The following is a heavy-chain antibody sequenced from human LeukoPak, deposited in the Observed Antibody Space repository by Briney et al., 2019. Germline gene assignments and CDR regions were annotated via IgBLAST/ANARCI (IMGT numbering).Heavy chain of an antibody. J-gene: IGHJ4*02. CDR1: GFTVSSNY. CDR3: AKAAPQRITIFGVVELDY. V-gene: IGHV3-23*01. Sequence: GGSLRLSCAASGFTVSSNYMSWVRQAPGKGLEWVSAISGSGGSTYYADSVKGRFTISRDNSKNTLYLQMNSLRAEDTAVYYCAKAAPQRITIFGVVELDYWGQGTLVTVSS. CDR2: ISGSGGST. D-gene: IGHD3-3*01.